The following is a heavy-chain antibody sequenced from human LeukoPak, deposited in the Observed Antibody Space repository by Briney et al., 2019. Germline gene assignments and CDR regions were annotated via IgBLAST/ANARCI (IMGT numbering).Heavy chain of an antibody. D-gene: IGHD1-26*01. V-gene: IGHV3-23*01. J-gene: IGHJ4*02. Sequence: GGSLRLSCAASGFTFSSYAMSWVRQAPGKGLEWVSDISGSGISTYYADSVKGRFTISRDNSKNTLYLQMNSLRAEDTAVYYCAKVGDTIRSYFDYWGQGTLVTVSS. CDR3: AKVGDTIRSYFDY. CDR2: ISGSGIST. CDR1: GFTFSSYA.